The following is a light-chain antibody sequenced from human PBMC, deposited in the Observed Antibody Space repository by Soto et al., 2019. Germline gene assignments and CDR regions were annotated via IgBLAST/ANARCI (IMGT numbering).Light chain of an antibody. CDR1: QSVSSSY. J-gene: IGKJ4*01. CDR2: GAS. Sequence: EIVLTQSPGTLSLSPGERATLSCRASQSVSSSYLAWYQQKPGQAPRLLIYGASGRATGIPDRFSGSGSGTAFTIFISRLEPEDFAVYYCQQYGSSPTFGGGTKVEIK. V-gene: IGKV3-20*01. CDR3: QQYGSSPT.